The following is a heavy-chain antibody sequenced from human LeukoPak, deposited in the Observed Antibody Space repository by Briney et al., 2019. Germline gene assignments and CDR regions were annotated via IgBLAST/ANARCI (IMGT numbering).Heavy chain of an antibody. Sequence: KPSETLSLTCAVSGYSISSGYYWGWIRQPPGKGLEWIGSIHHSGSTYYNPSLKSRVTISVDTSKNKISLKLSSVTAADTAIYYCARPLTGDWYFDLWGRGTLVTVSS. D-gene: IGHD1-14*01. CDR3: ARPLTGDWYFDL. V-gene: IGHV4-38-2*01. CDR1: GYSISSGYY. CDR2: IHHSGST. J-gene: IGHJ2*01.